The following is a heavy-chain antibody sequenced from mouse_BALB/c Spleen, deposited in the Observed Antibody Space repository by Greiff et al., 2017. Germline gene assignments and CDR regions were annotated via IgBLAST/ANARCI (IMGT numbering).Heavy chain of an antibody. CDR1: GFSLTSYG. CDR3: ARGGYGNSWFAY. CDR2: IWAGGST. Sequence: QVQLKESGPGLVAPSQCLSITCTVSGFSLTSYGVHWVRQPPGKGLEWPGVIWAGGSTNYNSALMSRLSISKDNSTSQVFLKMNSLQTDDTAMYYCARGGYGNSWFAYWGQGTLVTVSA. V-gene: IGHV2-9*02. D-gene: IGHD2-10*02. J-gene: IGHJ3*01.